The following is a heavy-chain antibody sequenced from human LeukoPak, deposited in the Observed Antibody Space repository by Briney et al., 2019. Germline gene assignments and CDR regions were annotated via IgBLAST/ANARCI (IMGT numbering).Heavy chain of an antibody. Sequence: GSLRLSCAVSGFTFSNFWMNWVRQPPGKGLEWIGNIYYSGSTYYNPSLKSRVSISVDTSRNQFSLKLSSVTAADTAVYYCARSYWAGTTTRGYYYYMDVWGKGTTVTVSS. J-gene: IGHJ6*03. D-gene: IGHD1-1*01. CDR3: ARSYWAGTTTRGYYYYMDV. CDR1: GFTFSNFW. CDR2: IYYSGST. V-gene: IGHV4-59*04.